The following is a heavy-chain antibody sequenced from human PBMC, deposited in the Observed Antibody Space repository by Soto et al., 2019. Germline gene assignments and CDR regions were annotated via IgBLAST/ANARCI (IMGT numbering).Heavy chain of an antibody. Sequence: QIHLVQSGAEVKMPGASVKVSCKASGYTFSTYGISWVRRAPGQGLEWIGWIDTHNGDTNYAQIFQGRVTMTTDTSPSTAYMEVRSLRSDDTAVYYCARDWKTGYGMDIWVQGTTFSVSS. V-gene: IGHV1-18*04. CDR1: GYTFSTYG. J-gene: IGHJ6*02. CDR3: ARDWKTGYGMDI. CDR2: IDTHNGDT. D-gene: IGHD1-1*01.